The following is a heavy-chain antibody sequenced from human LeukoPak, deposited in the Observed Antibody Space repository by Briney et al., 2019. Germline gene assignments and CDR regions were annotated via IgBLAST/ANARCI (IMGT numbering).Heavy chain of an antibody. CDR2: INHSGST. V-gene: IGHV4-34*01. D-gene: IGHD3-3*01. CDR1: GGSFSGYY. CDR3: ARGPHVLRFLEWSTGIDY. J-gene: IGHJ4*02. Sequence: SETLSLTCAVYGGSFSGYYWSWIRQPPGKGLEWIGEINHSGSTNYNPSLKSRVTISVDTSKNQFSLKLSSVTAADTAVYSCARGPHVLRFLEWSTGIDYWGQGTLVTVSS.